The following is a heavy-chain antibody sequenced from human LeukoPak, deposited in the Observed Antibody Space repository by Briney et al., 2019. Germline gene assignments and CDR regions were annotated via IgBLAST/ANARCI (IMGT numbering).Heavy chain of an antibody. J-gene: IGHJ4*02. CDR1: GFTFSSYW. CDR3: AKDLSVDLVATIHGDYGL. D-gene: IGHD5-12*01. V-gene: IGHV3-7*03. CDR2: IKQDGSEK. Sequence: PGGSLRLSCAASGFTFSSYWMSWVRQAPGKGLEWVANIKQDGSEKYYVDSVKGRFTISRDNAKNTLYLQMNSLRAEDTAVYYCAKDLSVDLVATIHGDYGLWGQGTLVTVSS.